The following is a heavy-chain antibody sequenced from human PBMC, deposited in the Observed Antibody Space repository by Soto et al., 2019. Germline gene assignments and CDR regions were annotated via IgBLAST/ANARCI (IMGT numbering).Heavy chain of an antibody. CDR1: GFTFRDHY. J-gene: IGHJ4*02. D-gene: IGHD6-19*01. Sequence: EVQLVESGGGLVQPGGSLRLSCAASGFTFRDHYMDWVRQVPGKGLEWVGRIRNRGNGYTTQYAASVKGRFTISRDDSKNSLYLQMNSLTTEDTAVYHCVRVAPPTSGWYSDFWGQGTLVTVSS. V-gene: IGHV3-72*01. CDR3: VRVAPPTSGWYSDF. CDR2: IRNRGNGYTT.